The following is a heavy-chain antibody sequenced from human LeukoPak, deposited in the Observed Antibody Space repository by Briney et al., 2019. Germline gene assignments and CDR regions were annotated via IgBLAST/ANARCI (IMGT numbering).Heavy chain of an antibody. V-gene: IGHV4-59*08. CDR3: ARQPGDSSPFDY. J-gene: IGHJ4*02. CDR2: IYYSGST. Sequence: GSLRLSCAASGGSISSYYWSWVRQPPGKGLEWIGYIYYSGSTNYNPSLKSRVTISVDTAKNQFSLKLSSVTAADTAVYYCARQPGDSSPFDYWGQGTLVTVSS. D-gene: IGHD3-22*01. CDR1: GGSISSYY.